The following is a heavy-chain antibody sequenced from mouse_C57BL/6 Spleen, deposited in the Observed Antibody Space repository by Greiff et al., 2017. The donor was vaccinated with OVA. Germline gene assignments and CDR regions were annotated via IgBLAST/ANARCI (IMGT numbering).Heavy chain of an antibody. J-gene: IGHJ3*01. CDR1: GYTFTSYW. CDR2: IHPSDSAT. V-gene: IGHV1-74*01. CDR3: AIWDYYGSSYWFAY. Sequence: QVQLQQPGAELVKPGASVKVSCKASGYTFTSYWMHWVKQRPGQGLEWIGRIHPSDSATNYNQKFKGKATLTVDKSSSTAYMQLSSLTSEDSAVYYCAIWDYYGSSYWFAYWGQGTLVTVSA. D-gene: IGHD1-1*01.